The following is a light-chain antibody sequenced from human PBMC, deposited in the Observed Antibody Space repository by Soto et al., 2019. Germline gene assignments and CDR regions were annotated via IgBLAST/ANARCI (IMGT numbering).Light chain of an antibody. Sequence: QLVLTQSSSVSASLGSSVKLTCTLSSGHSTYIIAWHQQQPGKAPRYLMKLEGSGSYNTGSGVPDRFSGSSSGADRYLTRSNLQSEDEADYYCETWDTNTRVFGGGTQLTVL. CDR3: ETWDTNTRV. CDR2: LEGSGSY. J-gene: IGLJ3*02. V-gene: IGLV4-60*03. CDR1: SGHSTYI.